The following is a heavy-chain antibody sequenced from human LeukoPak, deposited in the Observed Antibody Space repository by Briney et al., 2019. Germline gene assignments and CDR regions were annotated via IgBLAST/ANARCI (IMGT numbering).Heavy chain of an antibody. Sequence: ASVKVSCKASGYTFTSYGISWVRQAPGQGLEWMGWIGAYNGNTNYAQKLQGRVTMTTDTSTSAAYMELRSLRSDDTAVYYCARAYYDSSGDAFDIWGQGTMVTVSS. CDR2: IGAYNGNT. D-gene: IGHD3-22*01. V-gene: IGHV1-18*01. J-gene: IGHJ3*02. CDR1: GYTFTSYG. CDR3: ARAYYDSSGDAFDI.